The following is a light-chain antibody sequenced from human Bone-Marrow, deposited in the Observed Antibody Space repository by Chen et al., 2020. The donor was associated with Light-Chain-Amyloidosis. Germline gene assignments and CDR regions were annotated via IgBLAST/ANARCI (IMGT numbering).Light chain of an antibody. Sequence: EIVLTQSPGTLSLSPGEGANLSCRASQTISSNYLTWYQQKLGQAPRLLIYGSSIRATGISDRFTRSQHGTRIPLSIHRLEPDECAMYYCQQYGTSPLAFGPGTKV. V-gene: IGKV3-20*01. J-gene: IGKJ3*01. CDR2: GSS. CDR1: QTISSNY. CDR3: QQYGTSPLA.